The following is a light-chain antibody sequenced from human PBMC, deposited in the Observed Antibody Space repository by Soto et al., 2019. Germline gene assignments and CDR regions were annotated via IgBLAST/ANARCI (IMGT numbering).Light chain of an antibody. CDR1: TSNIGAGYD. J-gene: IGLJ1*01. Sequence: QSVLTQPPSVSGAPGQRVTISCTGSTSNIGAGYDVHWYQQVPGAAPRLLIYATSNRPSGVPDRFSGSESGTSASLAITGLQAEDEADYYCSSHGGANNFYVFGTGTKVTVL. V-gene: IGLV1-40*01. CDR3: SSHGGANNFYV. CDR2: ATS.